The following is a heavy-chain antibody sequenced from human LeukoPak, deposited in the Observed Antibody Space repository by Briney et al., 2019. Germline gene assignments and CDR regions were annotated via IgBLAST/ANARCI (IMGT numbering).Heavy chain of an antibody. J-gene: IGHJ5*02. D-gene: IGHD4-17*01. CDR2: INPSGGNT. CDR1: GYTFTSYY. V-gene: IGHV1-46*01. CDR3: ARGSGYGDYVGNP. Sequence: ASVKVSCKASGYTFTSYYIHWVRQAPGQGLEWMGIINPSGGNTSYAQKFQGRVTMTRDMSTSTVYMELSSLRSEDTAVYYCARGSGYGDYVGNPWGQGTLVTVSS.